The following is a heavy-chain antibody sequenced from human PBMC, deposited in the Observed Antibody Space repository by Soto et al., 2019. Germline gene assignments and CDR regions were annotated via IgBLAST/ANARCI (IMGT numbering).Heavy chain of an antibody. Sequence: WGSLRLSCAASGFTFSSYWMSWVRQAPGKGLEWVANIKQDGSEKYYVDSVKGRFTISRDNAKNSLYLQMNSLRAEDTAVYYCARDVVVIPYYYHYGMDVWGQGTTVTVSS. J-gene: IGHJ6*02. CDR2: IKQDGSEK. D-gene: IGHD3-22*01. CDR3: ARDVVVIPYYYHYGMDV. CDR1: GFTFSSYW. V-gene: IGHV3-7*05.